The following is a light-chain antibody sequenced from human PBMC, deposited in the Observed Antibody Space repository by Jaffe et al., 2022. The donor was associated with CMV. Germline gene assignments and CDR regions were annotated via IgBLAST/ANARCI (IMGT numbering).Light chain of an antibody. V-gene: IGLV1-51*01. CDR1: SSNIANNY. CDR3: GTWDSSLSAGGV. J-gene: IGLJ3*02. CDR2: DNN. Sequence: QSVLTQPPSVSAAPGQKVTISCSGSSSNIANNYVSWYQQFPGTAPKLLIYDNNKRPSGIPDRFSGSKSGTSATLGITGLQTGDEADYYCGTWDSSLSAGGVFGGGTRLTVL.